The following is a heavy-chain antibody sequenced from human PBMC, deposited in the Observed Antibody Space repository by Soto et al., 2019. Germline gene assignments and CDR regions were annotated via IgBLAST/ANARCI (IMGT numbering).Heavy chain of an antibody. CDR3: AKGRQWELPLDY. J-gene: IGHJ4*02. Sequence: EVQLLESGGGLVQPGGSLRLSCAASGFTFSSYAMSWVRQAPGTGLEWVSAISGSGGSTYYADSVKGRFTISRDNSKNTLYLQMNSLRAEDTAIYYCAKGRQWELPLDYWGQGTLVTVSS. D-gene: IGHD1-26*01. CDR1: GFTFSSYA. CDR2: ISGSGGST. V-gene: IGHV3-23*01.